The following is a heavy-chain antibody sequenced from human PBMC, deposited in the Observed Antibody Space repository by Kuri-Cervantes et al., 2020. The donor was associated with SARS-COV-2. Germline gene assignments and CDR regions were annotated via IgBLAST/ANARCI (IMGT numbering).Heavy chain of an antibody. D-gene: IGHD3-22*01. CDR2: IKSKTDGGTT. J-gene: IGHJ3*02. CDR1: GFTFSNAW. Sequence: GGSLRLSCAASGFTFSNAWMSWVRQAPGKGLEWVGRIKSKTDGGTTDYAAPVKGRFTISRDNSKNTLYLQVNSLRAEDTAVYYCARDPAPTDSSGYYYGARAFDIWGQGTMVTVSS. CDR3: ARDPAPTDSSGYYYGARAFDI. V-gene: IGHV3-15*01.